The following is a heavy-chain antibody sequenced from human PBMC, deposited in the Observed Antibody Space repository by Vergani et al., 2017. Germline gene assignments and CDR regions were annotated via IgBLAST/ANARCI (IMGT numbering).Heavy chain of an antibody. CDR2: ISSSGSTI. J-gene: IGHJ6*03. CDR1: GFTFSDYY. Sequence: VQLVESGGVVVQPGGSLRLSCAASGFTFSDYYMSWIRQAPGKGLEWVSYISSSGSTIYYADSVKGRFTISRDNAKNSLYLQMNSLRAEDTAVYYCARVGDSSSWYFYYYYMDVWGKGTTVTVSS. CDR3: ARVGDSSSWYFYYYYMDV. V-gene: IGHV3-11*01. D-gene: IGHD6-13*01.